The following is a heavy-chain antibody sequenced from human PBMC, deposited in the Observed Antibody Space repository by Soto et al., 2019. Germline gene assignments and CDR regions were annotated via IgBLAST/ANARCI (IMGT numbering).Heavy chain of an antibody. D-gene: IGHD3-16*01. Sequence: WIWLRQPPGKGLEWIGSIYYTVSTTFNPSLKSRVTISMDTSKNQFSLNLKSVTTADTAVYYCARARFTFAYGMDVWGQGATGTVPS. CDR2: IYYTVST. J-gene: IGHJ6*02. V-gene: IGHV4-59*01. CDR3: ARARFTFAYGMDV.